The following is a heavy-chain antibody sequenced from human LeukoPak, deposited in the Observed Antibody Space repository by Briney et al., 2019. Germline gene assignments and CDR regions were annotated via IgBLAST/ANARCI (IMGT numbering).Heavy chain of an antibody. J-gene: IGHJ6*02. CDR2: ISVSGGST. Sequence: GGSLRLSCAASGFTFSNAWMSWVRQAPGKGLEWVSTISVSGGSTYYADSVKGRFTISRDNSKNTLFLQMSSLRAEDTAVYYCAKDKDGMGVWGQGTTVTVSS. CDR3: AKDKDGMGV. V-gene: IGHV3-23*01. CDR1: GFTFSNAW.